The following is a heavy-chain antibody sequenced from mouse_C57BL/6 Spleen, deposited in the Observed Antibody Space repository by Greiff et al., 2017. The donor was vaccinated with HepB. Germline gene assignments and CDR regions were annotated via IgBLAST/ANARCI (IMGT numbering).Heavy chain of an antibody. V-gene: IGHV1-53*01. CDR2: INPSNGGT. CDR1: GYTFTSYW. Sequence: QVQLQQSGTELVKPGASVKLSCKASGYTFTSYWMHWVKQRPGQGLEWIGNINPSNGGTNYNEKFKSKATLTVDKSSSTAYMQLSSLTSEDSAVYYCARGDYYGRGSFAYWGQGTLVTVSA. CDR3: ARGDYYGRGSFAY. J-gene: IGHJ3*01. D-gene: IGHD1-1*01.